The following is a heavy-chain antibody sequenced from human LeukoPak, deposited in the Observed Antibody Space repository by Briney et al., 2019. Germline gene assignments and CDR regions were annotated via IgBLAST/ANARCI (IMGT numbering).Heavy chain of an antibody. D-gene: IGHD2-15*01. CDR2: INHSGST. J-gene: IGHJ5*02. V-gene: IGHV4-34*01. CDR1: GGSLSGYY. CDR3: ARVVVAARSWFDP. Sequence: SETLSLTCAVYGGSLSGYYWSWIRQPPGKGLEWIGEINHSGSTNHNPSLKSRVTISVATSKNLFSLKLSSVTAADTAMYYCARVVVAARSWFDPWGQGTLVTVSS.